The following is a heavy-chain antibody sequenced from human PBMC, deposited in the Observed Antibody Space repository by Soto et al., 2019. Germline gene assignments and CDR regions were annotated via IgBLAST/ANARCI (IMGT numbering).Heavy chain of an antibody. J-gene: IGHJ4*02. CDR1: GFTFSSYG. Sequence: QVQLVESGGGVVQPGRSLRLSCAASGFTFSSYGMHWVRQAPGKGLEWVAVISYDGSNKYYADSVKGRFTISRDNSKNTLYLQMNSLRAEDTAVYYCAKISEGRRGGYSSGWPLDYWGQGTLVTVSS. CDR2: ISYDGSNK. D-gene: IGHD6-19*01. CDR3: AKISEGRRGGYSSGWPLDY. V-gene: IGHV3-30*18.